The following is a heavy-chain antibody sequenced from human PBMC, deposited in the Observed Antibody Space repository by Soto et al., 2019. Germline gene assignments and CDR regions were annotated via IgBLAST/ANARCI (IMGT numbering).Heavy chain of an antibody. CDR2: IIPIFGTT. CDR3: ARDRTDSGYYTNWLDP. CDR1: GGTFGSDA. J-gene: IGHJ5*02. Sequence: KVSCKASGGTFGSDAITWVRQAPGQGLEWVGRIIPIFGTTNYAQNLQGRVTISADKSTLTSYMELHSLTSDDTALYYCARDRTDSGYYTNWLDPWGQGTQVTV. V-gene: IGHV1-69*06. D-gene: IGHD3-22*01.